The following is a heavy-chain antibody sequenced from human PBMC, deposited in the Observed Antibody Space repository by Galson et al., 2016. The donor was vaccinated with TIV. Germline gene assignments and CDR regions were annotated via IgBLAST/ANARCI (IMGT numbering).Heavy chain of an antibody. V-gene: IGHV3-23*01. CDR3: AKVLVGGVNNMIFDY. CDR2: IWGTGDDT. D-gene: IGHD2-8*02. CDR1: GFTFSTYA. Sequence: SLRLSCAASGFTFSTYAMSWVRQAPGKGLEWVSTIWGTGDDTHYADSVKGRFTISRDNSKNTLYLEMNSLWAEDTAVYFCAKVLVGGVNNMIFDYWGQGTLVTVSS. J-gene: IGHJ4*02.